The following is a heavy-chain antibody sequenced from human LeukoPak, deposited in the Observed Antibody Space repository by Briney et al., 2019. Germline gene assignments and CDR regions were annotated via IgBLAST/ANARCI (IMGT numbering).Heavy chain of an antibody. J-gene: IGHJ2*01. CDR1: GGSITNYY. Sequence: SETLPLTCTVSGGSITNYYWSWIRQPPGKGLEWLGYVSYSGSTNYNPSLKSRVSMSIDTSKNQLSLNLRSLTAADTAVYYCARDVSAYNPHWYFDLWGRGTLVTVSA. CDR2: VSYSGST. CDR3: ARDVSAYNPHWYFDL. D-gene: IGHD5-24*01. V-gene: IGHV4-59*12.